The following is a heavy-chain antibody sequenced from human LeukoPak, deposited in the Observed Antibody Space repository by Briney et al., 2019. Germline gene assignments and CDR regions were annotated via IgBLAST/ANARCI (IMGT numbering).Heavy chain of an antibody. V-gene: IGHV4-4*02. Sequence: SGTLSLTCTVSGGSISGTNWWSWVRQPPGKGLEWIGEVYHSGSTYYNPSLKSRVTISVDRSKNQFSLKLSSVTAADTAVYYCARDFSAYGMDVWGQGTTVTVSS. D-gene: IGHD6-25*01. J-gene: IGHJ6*02. CDR2: VYHSGST. CDR1: GGSISGTNW. CDR3: ARDFSAYGMDV.